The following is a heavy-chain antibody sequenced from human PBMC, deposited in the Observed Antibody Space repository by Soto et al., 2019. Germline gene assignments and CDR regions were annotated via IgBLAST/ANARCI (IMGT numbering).Heavy chain of an antibody. CDR3: ARGEQYSGRIFDY. CDR2: TYYRSKWYN. J-gene: IGHJ4*02. CDR1: GYSVSSNSAA. V-gene: IGHV6-1*01. D-gene: IGHD1-26*01. Sequence: QTLSLTWGISGYSVSSNSAAWNLLRQSPSRGLEWLGRTYYRSKWYNDYAVSVESRITINPDTSKNHFSLQLNFVTPEDTAVYFCARGEQYSGRIFDYWGQGTLVTVSS.